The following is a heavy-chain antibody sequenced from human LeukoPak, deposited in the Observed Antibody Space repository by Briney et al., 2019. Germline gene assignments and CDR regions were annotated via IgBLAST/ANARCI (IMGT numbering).Heavy chain of an antibody. D-gene: IGHD3-10*01. V-gene: IGHV3-7*01. CDR1: GFTFSSKW. CDR3: ARDGSGEWPIGY. Sequence: GGSLRLSCAASGFTFSSKWMSWVRQAPGKGLEWVANIKHDGSEKYYVDSVKGRFTISRDNAKNSLYLQMNSLRAEDTAVYYCARDGSGEWPIGYWGQGTLVTVSS. J-gene: IGHJ4*02. CDR2: IKHDGSEK.